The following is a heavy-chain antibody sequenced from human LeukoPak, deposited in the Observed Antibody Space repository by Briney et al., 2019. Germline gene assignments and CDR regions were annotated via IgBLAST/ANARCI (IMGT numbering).Heavy chain of an antibody. CDR3: ARGRRLTIFGVAASNRRSNWFDP. V-gene: IGHV4-34*01. J-gene: IGHJ5*02. CDR2: INHSGST. CDR1: GGSFRGYH. Sequence: SETLSLTCAVYGGSFRGYHWSWIRQPPGKGLEWIGEINHSGSTNYNPSLKSRVTISVDTSKNQFSLKLSSVTAAVTAVYYCARGRRLTIFGVAASNRRSNWFDPWGQGTLVTVSS. D-gene: IGHD3-3*01.